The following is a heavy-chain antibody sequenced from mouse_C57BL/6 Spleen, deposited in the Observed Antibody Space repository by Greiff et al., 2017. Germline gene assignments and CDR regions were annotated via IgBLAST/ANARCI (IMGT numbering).Heavy chain of an antibody. J-gene: IGHJ4*01. Sequence: VQLQQSGAELVRPGASVKLSCTASGFNIKDDYMHWVKQRPEQGLEWIGWIDPENGDTEYASKFQGKATITADTSSNTAYLQLSSLTSEDTAVYYCTRGGNYVFYAMDYWGQGTSVTVSS. V-gene: IGHV14-4*01. CDR2: IDPENGDT. CDR3: TRGGNYVFYAMDY. D-gene: IGHD2-1*01. CDR1: GFNIKDDY.